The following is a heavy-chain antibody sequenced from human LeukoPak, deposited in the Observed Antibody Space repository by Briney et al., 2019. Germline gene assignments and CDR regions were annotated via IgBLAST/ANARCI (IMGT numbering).Heavy chain of an antibody. J-gene: IGHJ6*02. CDR1: GYTFTDYY. Sequence: ASVKVSCKASGYTFTDYYMHWVRQAPGQGLEWMGWINPKSGGTNYAQKFQGRVTMTRDTSISTAYMELSRLRSDDTAVYYCAREGAVVVTAIGVDVWGQGTTVTVSS. D-gene: IGHD2-21*02. V-gene: IGHV1-2*02. CDR3: AREGAVVVTAIGVDV. CDR2: INPKSGGT.